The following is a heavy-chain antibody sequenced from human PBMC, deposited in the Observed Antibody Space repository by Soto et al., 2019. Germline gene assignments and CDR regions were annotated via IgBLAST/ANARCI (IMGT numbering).Heavy chain of an antibody. Sequence: QVQLVESGGGVVQPGRSLRLSCAASGFTFSTYGMHWVRQAPGKGLEWVAVISYDGNNKYYADSVKGRFTISRDSSENTLYLPMTSLRAEDTAVYYCAKSVYNWNDGFFDYWGQGTLVTVSS. V-gene: IGHV3-30*18. CDR3: AKSVYNWNDGFFDY. CDR1: GFTFSTYG. D-gene: IGHD1-1*01. J-gene: IGHJ4*02. CDR2: ISYDGNNK.